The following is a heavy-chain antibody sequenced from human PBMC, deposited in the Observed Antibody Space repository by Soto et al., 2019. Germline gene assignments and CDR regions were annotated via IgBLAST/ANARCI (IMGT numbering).Heavy chain of an antibody. CDR2: IYYSGST. J-gene: IGHJ4*02. V-gene: IGHV4-31*03. CDR1: GGSISSGGYY. Sequence: KASETLSLTCTVSGGSISSGGYYWSWIRQHPGKGLEWIGYIYYSGSTYYNPSLKSRVTISLDTSKSQFSLKLSSVTAADTAVYYCARGRDYYLYYFDYWGQGTLVTVSS. D-gene: IGHD3-22*01. CDR3: ARGRDYYLYYFDY.